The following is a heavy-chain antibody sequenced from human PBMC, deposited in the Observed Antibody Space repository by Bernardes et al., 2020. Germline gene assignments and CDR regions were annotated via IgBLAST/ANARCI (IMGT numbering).Heavy chain of an antibody. CDR1: GGSISSSSYY. CDR3: ARAKDYDYIWGSYRPDAFDI. V-gene: IGHV4-39*01. J-gene: IGHJ3*02. CDR2: IYYSGST. D-gene: IGHD3-16*02. Sequence: SETLSLTCTVSGGSISSSSYYWGWIRQPPGQGLEWIGSIYYSGSTYYNPSLKSRVTISVDTSKNQFSLKLSSVTAADTAVYYCARAKDYDYIWGSYRPDAFDIWGQGTMVTVSS.